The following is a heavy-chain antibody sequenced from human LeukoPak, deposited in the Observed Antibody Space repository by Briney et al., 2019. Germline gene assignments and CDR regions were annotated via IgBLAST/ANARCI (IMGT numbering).Heavy chain of an antibody. CDR3: ARGIPHGGYSSSSRGYYYMDV. J-gene: IGHJ6*03. D-gene: IGHD6-13*01. V-gene: IGHV4-61*02. CDR1: GGSISSGSYY. Sequence: SETLSLTCTVSGGSISSGSYYWSWIRQPAGKGLEWIGRIYTSGSTNYNPSLKSRVTISVDTSKNQFSLKLSSVTAADTAVYYCARGIPHGGYSSSSRGYYYMDVWGKGTTVTVSS. CDR2: IYTSGST.